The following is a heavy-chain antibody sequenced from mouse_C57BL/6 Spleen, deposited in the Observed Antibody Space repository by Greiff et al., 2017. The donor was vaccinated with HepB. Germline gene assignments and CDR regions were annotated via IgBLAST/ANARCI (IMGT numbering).Heavy chain of an antibody. CDR2: IYPGDGDT. Sequence: VQLQQSGPELVKPGASVKISCKASGYAFSSSWMNWVKQRPGKGLEWIGRIYPGDGDTNYNGKFKGKATLTADKSSSTAYMQLSSLTSEDSAVYFCARGTTVVGYFDVWGTGTTVTVSS. CDR3: ARGTTVVGYFDV. V-gene: IGHV1-82*01. CDR1: GYAFSSSW. J-gene: IGHJ1*03. D-gene: IGHD1-1*01.